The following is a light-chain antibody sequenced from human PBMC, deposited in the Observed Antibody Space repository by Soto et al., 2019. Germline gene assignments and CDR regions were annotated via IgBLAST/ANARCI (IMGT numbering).Light chain of an antibody. V-gene: IGKV3-15*01. CDR1: QSVSGN. Sequence: EIVMTQSPATLSVSPGERATLSCRASQSVSGNLAWYQQKPGQAPRLLIYAASTRATGIPARFSGSGSGTEFTLTISSLQSEGFAVYYCQQYNNWPPITFGPGTKVDIK. CDR3: QQYNNWPPIT. J-gene: IGKJ3*01. CDR2: AAS.